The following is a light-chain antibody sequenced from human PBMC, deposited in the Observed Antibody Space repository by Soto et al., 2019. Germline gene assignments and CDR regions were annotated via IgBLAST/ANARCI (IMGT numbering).Light chain of an antibody. Sequence: DIVMTQSPDSLAVSLGERATINCKSSQSVLYSSNNENSLAWYQQKPGQPPKLLIYWASTRESGVPDRFSGGGSGTDFTLTISSLQAEDVAVYYCQQYYSVPQTFGQGTKVEI. V-gene: IGKV4-1*01. CDR3: QQYYSVPQT. CDR1: QSVLYSSNNENS. CDR2: WAS. J-gene: IGKJ1*01.